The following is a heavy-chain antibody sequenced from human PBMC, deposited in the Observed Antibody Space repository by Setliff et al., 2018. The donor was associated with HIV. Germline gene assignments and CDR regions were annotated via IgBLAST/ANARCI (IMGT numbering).Heavy chain of an antibody. CDR1: GDPIFIGGYY. CDR2: IYHTGKT. D-gene: IGHD1-26*01. Sequence: KTSETLSLTCTVSGDPIFIGGYYWSWIRQHPGGGLEWIGYIYHTGKTYYNPSLQSRIFMSLDMSQNQFSLKLSSVTAADTAVYYCAKEGNSVDNWLDPWGPGTLVTVSS. J-gene: IGHJ5*02. V-gene: IGHV4-31*03. CDR3: AKEGNSVDNWLDP.